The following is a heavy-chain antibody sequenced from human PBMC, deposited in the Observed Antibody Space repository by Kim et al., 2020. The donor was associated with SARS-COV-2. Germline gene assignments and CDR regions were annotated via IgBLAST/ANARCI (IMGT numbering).Heavy chain of an antibody. CDR3: VKDVDY. CDR1: GFTFSSNA. Sequence: GGSLRLSCAASGFTFSSNAVSWARQAPGKGPEWVSVTYGGDTTYYADSVKGRITISRDNSKNTLYLQMNSLRAEDTAVDYCVKDVDYWGQGTLVTVSS. V-gene: IGHV3-23*03. J-gene: IGHJ4*02. CDR2: TYGGDTT.